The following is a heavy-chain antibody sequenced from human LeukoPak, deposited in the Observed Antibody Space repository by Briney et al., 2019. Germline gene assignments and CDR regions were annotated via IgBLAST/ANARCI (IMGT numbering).Heavy chain of an antibody. V-gene: IGHV4-61*02. D-gene: IGHD6-13*01. CDR3: ARPASSRRWFDP. CDR1: GGSTSSGSYY. J-gene: IGHJ5*02. CDR2: IYTSGST. Sequence: PSETLSLTCTVSGGSTSSGSYYWSWIRQPAGKGLEWIGRIYTSGSTNYNPSLKSRVTISVDTSKNQFSLKLSSVTAADTAVYYCARPASSRRWFDPWGQGTLVTVSS.